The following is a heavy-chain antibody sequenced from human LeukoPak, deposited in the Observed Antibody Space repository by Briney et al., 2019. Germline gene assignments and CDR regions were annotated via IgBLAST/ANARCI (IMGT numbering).Heavy chain of an antibody. CDR3: ATGYGDYYFDY. CDR2: FDPEDGET. J-gene: IGHJ4*02. CDR1: GYTLSELS. D-gene: IGHD4-17*01. V-gene: IGHV1-24*01. Sequence: ASVKVSCKVSGYTLSELSMNWVRQGPGKGLEWMGGFDPEDGETIYAQKFQGRVTMTEDTSTDTAYMELSSLRSEDTAVYYCATGYGDYYFDYWGQGTLVTVSS.